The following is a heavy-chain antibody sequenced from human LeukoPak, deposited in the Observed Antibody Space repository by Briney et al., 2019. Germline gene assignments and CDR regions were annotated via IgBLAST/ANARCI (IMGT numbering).Heavy chain of an antibody. V-gene: IGHV1-8*01. CDR1: GYTFTSYD. J-gene: IGHJ4*02. D-gene: IGHD3-22*01. CDR3: ARGIVVMPSLYDY. Sequence: ASVKVSCKASGYTFTSYDINWVRQATGQGLESMGWMNPNSGNTGYAQKFQGRVTMTRNTSISTAYMELSSLRSEDTAVYYCARGIVVMPSLYDYWGQGTLVTVSS. CDR2: MNPNSGNT.